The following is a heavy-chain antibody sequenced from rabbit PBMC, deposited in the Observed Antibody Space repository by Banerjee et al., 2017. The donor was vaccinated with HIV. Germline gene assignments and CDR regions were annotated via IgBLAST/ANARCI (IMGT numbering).Heavy chain of an antibody. CDR3: ARHVYAMDL. J-gene: IGHJ6*01. V-gene: IGHV1S40*01. CDR1: RFTLSSYW. Sequence: QSLEESGGDLVKPGASLTLTCTASRFTLSSYWMCWVRQAPGKGLEWIACIYNGDGISTYYASWAKGRFTISKTSSTTVTLQMTSLTAADTATYFCARHVYAMDLWGPGTLVTVS. CDR2: IYNGDGIST.